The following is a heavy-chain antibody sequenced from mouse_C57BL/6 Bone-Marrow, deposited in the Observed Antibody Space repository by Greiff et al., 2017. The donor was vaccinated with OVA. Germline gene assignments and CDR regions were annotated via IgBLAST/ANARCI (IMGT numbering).Heavy chain of an antibody. CDR2: IDPENGDT. J-gene: IGHJ2*01. V-gene: IGHV14-4*01. CDR3: ARRHNYYGSSYPIDY. CDR1: GFNIKDDY. D-gene: IGHD1-1*01. Sequence: EVQLQQSGAELVRPGASVKLSCTASGFNIKDDYMHWVKQRPEQGLEWIGWIDPENGDTEYASKFQGKATITADTSSNTAYLQLSSLTSEDTAVYYCARRHNYYGSSYPIDYWGQGTTLTVSS.